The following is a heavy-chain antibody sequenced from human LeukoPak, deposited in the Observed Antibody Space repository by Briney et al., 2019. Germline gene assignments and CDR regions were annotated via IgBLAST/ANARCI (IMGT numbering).Heavy chain of an antibody. V-gene: IGHV4-30-4*08. CDR3: AREDNDGYYYYYMDV. Sequence: PSETLSLTCTVSGGSISSGDYYWSWIRQPPGKGLEWIGYIYYSGSTYYNPSLKSRVTISVDTSKNQFSLKLSSVTAADTAVYYCAREDNDGYYYYYMDVWGKGTTVTVSS. CDR1: GGSISSGDYY. D-gene: IGHD1-1*01. J-gene: IGHJ6*03. CDR2: IYYSGST.